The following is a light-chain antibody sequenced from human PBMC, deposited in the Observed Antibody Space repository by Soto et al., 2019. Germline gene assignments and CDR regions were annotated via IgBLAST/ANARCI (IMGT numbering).Light chain of an antibody. V-gene: IGKV3-20*01. CDR3: HQYGSAPWT. CDR1: QSVSSSY. Sequence: PGAVATLSCRASQSVSSSYLAWYQQKPGQAPRLLIYDASNRATGTPDRFRGSGSGTDFTLTITRLEPEDFAVYYCHQYGSAPWTFGQGTKVDIK. CDR2: DAS. J-gene: IGKJ1*01.